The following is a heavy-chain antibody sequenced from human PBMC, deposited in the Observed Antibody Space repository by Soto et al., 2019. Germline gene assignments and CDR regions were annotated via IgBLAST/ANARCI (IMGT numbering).Heavy chain of an antibody. V-gene: IGHV3-30-3*01. Sequence: QVQLVESGGGVVQPGRSLRLSCAASGLTIRSYAMHWVRQAPGKGLEWVAVISYDGSKKFHADAVKGRFTISRDNSKNTLYLQMNSLRAEDTAVYYCARGRAVAAPNWFDPWGQGTLVTVSS. J-gene: IGHJ5*02. CDR1: GLTIRSYA. CDR2: ISYDGSKK. D-gene: IGHD6-19*01. CDR3: ARGRAVAAPNWFDP.